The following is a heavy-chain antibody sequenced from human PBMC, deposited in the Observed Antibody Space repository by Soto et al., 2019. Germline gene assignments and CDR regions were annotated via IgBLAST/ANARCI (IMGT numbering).Heavy chain of an antibody. V-gene: IGHV3-23*01. D-gene: IGHD4-17*01. CDR1: GFTFSSYA. Sequence: GGSLRLSCAASGFTFSSYAMSWVRQAPGKGLEWVSAISGSGGSTYYADSVKGRFTISRDNSKNTLYLQMNSLRAEDTAVYYCAKSKPRFYDQVYGDYLGSFDYWGQGTLVTVSS. CDR3: AKSKPRFYDQVYGDYLGSFDY. J-gene: IGHJ4*02. CDR2: ISGSGGST.